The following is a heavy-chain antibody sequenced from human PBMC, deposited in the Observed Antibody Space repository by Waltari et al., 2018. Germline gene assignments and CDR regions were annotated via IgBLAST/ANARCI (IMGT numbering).Heavy chain of an antibody. D-gene: IGHD2-2*01. CDR3: ARLGGSNPYFDQ. Sequence: EVQLVQSGAEVKKPGESLKISCKGSGYSFTRHWIGWVRQMPGKGLEWMGVFSPENSNARYSPSFQGQVTLSADKSISTAYLQWSSLKASDTAMYYCARLGGSNPYFDQWGHGTLVTVSS. CDR2: FSPENSNA. J-gene: IGHJ4*01. V-gene: IGHV5-51*01. CDR1: GYSFTRHW.